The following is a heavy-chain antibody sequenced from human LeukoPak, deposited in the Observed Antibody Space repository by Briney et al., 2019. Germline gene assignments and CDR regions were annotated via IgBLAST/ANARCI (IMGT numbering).Heavy chain of an antibody. V-gene: IGHV3-11*01. CDR2: ISSSGSTI. CDR3: ARDPRRITMVRGVPS. D-gene: IGHD3-10*01. CDR1: GFTFSDYY. J-gene: IGHJ4*02. Sequence: MSGGSLRLSCAASGFTFSDYYMSWIRQAPGKGLEWVSYISSSGSTIYYADSVKGRFTISRDNAKNSLYLQMNSLRAEDTAVYYCARDPRRITMVRGVPSWGQGTLVTVSS.